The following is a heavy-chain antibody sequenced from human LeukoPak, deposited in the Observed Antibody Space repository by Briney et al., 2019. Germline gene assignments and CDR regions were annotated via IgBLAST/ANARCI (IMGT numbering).Heavy chain of an antibody. CDR1: GFTFSSYS. D-gene: IGHD3-10*01. CDR3: ARSMVRGAIDAFDI. CDR2: ISSSSSTI. J-gene: IGHJ3*02. V-gene: IGHV3-48*04. Sequence: GGSLRLSCAASGFTFSSYSMNWVRQAPGKGLEWVSYISSSSSTIYYADSVKGRFTISRDNAKNSLYLQMNSLRAEDTAVYYCARSMVRGAIDAFDIWGQGTMVTVSS.